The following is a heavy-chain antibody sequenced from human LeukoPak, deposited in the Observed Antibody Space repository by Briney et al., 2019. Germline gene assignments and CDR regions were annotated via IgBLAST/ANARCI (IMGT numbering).Heavy chain of an antibody. Sequence: GGSLRLSCAASGFTFSSYAMNWVRQAPGRGPEWVAGVTSDGRTEVYVDSVKGRFTLSRDNSKNTVYLQMNWLRSEDTGVYYCARDLGFGAPDDYWDQGTLVTVSS. CDR3: ARDLGFGAPDDY. D-gene: IGHD3-10*01. J-gene: IGHJ4*02. CDR1: GFTFSSYA. CDR2: VTSDGRTE. V-gene: IGHV3-30*04.